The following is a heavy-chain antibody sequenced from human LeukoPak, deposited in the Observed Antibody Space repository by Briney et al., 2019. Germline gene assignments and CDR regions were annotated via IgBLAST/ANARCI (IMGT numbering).Heavy chain of an antibody. V-gene: IGHV3-21*01. Sequence: GGSLRLSCAASGFTFSSYSMNWVRQAPGQGLDLVPSITTSSRYIYYANSVKGRFTISRDNAKNSLYLQMNSLRFEDTAVYYCAREGYYYGSGSYEDYWGQATLVTVSS. CDR3: AREGYYYGSGSYEDY. CDR1: GFTFSSYS. D-gene: IGHD3-10*01. CDR2: ITTSSRYI. J-gene: IGHJ4*02.